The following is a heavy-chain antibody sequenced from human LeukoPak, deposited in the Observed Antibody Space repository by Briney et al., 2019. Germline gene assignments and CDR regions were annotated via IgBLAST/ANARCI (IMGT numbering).Heavy chain of an antibody. J-gene: IGHJ4*02. D-gene: IGHD2-15*01. CDR3: AREGVHCSGRSCLKAY. CDR2: IKKDGSEK. Sequence: PGGSLILSCAASGFPFSTYWMRWGRQAPGEGVEGVANIKKDGSEKYYMDSVKGRFTISRDNAENSLYLQMNSLRAEDTAVYYCAREGVHCSGRSCLKAYWGQGTQVTVSS. V-gene: IGHV3-7*03. CDR1: GFPFSTYW.